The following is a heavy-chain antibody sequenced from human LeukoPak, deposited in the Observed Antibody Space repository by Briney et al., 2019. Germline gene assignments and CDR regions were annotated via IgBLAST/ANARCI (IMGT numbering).Heavy chain of an antibody. Sequence: GGSLRLSCAASGFTFSTYWMSWVRQAPGRGLEWVANIKQDGSEIYHVDSVKGRFTISRDNAKKSLYLQMNSLRAEDTAVYYCARDLGQEIDYWGQGTLVTVSS. D-gene: IGHD3-16*01. V-gene: IGHV3-7*01. CDR2: IKQDGSEI. CDR3: ARDLGQEIDY. J-gene: IGHJ4*02. CDR1: GFTFSTYW.